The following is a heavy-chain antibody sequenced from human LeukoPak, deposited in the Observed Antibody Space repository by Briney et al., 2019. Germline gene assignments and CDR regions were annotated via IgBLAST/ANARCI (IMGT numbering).Heavy chain of an antibody. CDR3: AKGISVTDYYYGMDV. D-gene: IGHD2-21*02. J-gene: IGHJ6*02. CDR1: AFTFDDYA. CDR2: ISRNSGAI. Sequence: GGSLRLSCAASAFTFDDYAMHWVRHAPGKGLEWVSGISRNSGAIGYADSVKGRFTISRDNAKNSLFLQMNSLQDEDTALYFCAKGISVTDYYYGMDVWGQGTTVTVSS. V-gene: IGHV3-9*01.